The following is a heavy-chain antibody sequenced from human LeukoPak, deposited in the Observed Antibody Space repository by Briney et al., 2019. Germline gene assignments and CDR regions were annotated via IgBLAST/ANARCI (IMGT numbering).Heavy chain of an antibody. J-gene: IGHJ3*02. Sequence: GSSVKVSCKASGGTFSSYAIIWVRQAPGQGLEWMGRIIPILGIANYAQKFQGRVTITADKSTSTAYMELSSLRSEDTAVYYCARDSRRDDAFDIWGQGTMVTVSS. CDR1: GGTFSSYA. CDR2: IIPILGIA. CDR3: ARDSRRDDAFDI. V-gene: IGHV1-69*04.